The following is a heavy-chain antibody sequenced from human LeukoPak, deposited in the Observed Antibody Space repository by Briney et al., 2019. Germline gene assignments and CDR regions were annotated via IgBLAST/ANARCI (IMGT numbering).Heavy chain of an antibody. CDR3: ARFPGSAEYRHYYYMDV. CDR2: IYYSGST. J-gene: IGHJ6*03. D-gene: IGHD2-15*01. CDR1: GGSISSSSYY. Sequence: PSETLSLTCTVSGGSISSSSYYWGWIRQPPGKGLEWIGSIYYSGSTNYNPSLKSRVTVSVDTSKNQFSLKLSSVTAADTAVYYCARFPGSAEYRHYYYMDVWGKGTTVTVSS. V-gene: IGHV4-39*07.